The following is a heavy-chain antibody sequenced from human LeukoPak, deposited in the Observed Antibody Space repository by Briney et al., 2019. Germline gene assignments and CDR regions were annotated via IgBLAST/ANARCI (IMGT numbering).Heavy chain of an antibody. V-gene: IGHV3-48*04. J-gene: IGHJ4*02. CDR1: GFTFSSCG. CDR3: ARGGAARPDY. Sequence: GSLRLSCAASGFTFSSCGMNWVSQAPGKGLEWVSYISSGGPNINYADSVRGRFTISRDNAKSSLYLQMNNLRVEDTAVYYCARGGAARPDYWGQGTLVTVSS. CDR2: ISSGGPNI. D-gene: IGHD6-6*01.